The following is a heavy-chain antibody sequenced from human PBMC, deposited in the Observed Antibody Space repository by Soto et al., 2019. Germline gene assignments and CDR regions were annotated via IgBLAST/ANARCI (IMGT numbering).Heavy chain of an antibody. D-gene: IGHD6-19*01. CDR2: ISYDGNNK. J-gene: IGHJ5*02. CDR1: GFTFSSYA. V-gene: IGHV3-30-3*01. CDR3: ARAIAVAGISSVVDP. Sequence: QVQLVESGGGVVQPGRSLRLSCAASGFTFSSYAMNWVRQAPGKGLEWVAVISYDGNNKYYADSVKGRFTISRDNSKNTLYLHMNSLRADDTAVYYCARAIAVAGISSVVDPWGQGTLVTVSS.